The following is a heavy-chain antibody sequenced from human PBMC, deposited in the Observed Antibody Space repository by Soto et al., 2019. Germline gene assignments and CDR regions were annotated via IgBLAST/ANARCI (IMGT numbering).Heavy chain of an antibody. V-gene: IGHV1-24*01. Sequence: ASVKVSCKVSGYTLTELSMHCVRQAPGKGLEWMGGFDPEDGETIYAQKFQGRVTMTEDTSTDTAYMELSSLRSEDTAVYYCATGEGFLEWLLYYWGQGTLVTVSS. CDR3: ATGEGFLEWLLYY. D-gene: IGHD3-3*01. CDR1: GYTLTELS. CDR2: FDPEDGET. J-gene: IGHJ4*02.